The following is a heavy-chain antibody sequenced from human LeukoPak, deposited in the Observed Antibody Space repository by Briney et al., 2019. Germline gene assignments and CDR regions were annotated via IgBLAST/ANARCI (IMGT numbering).Heavy chain of an antibody. D-gene: IGHD2-15*01. J-gene: IGHJ5*02. CDR2: INPNSGGT. CDR3: ARAGEDIVVVVAATLHWFDP. CDR1: GYTFTSYY. Sequence: ASVKVSCKASGYTFTSYYMHWVRQAPGQGLEWMGWINPNSGGTNYAQKFQGRVTMTRDTSISTAYMELSRLRSDDTAVYYCARAGEDIVVVVAATLHWFDPWGQGTLVTVSS. V-gene: IGHV1-2*02.